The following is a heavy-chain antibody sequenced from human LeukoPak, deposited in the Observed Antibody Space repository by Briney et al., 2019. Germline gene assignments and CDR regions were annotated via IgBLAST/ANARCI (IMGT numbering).Heavy chain of an antibody. CDR1: GFTFSNYI. CDR3: ARDMGSIAAAGFDY. V-gene: IGHV3-30*04. J-gene: IGHJ4*02. Sequence: GGSLRLSCAASGFTFSNYIMHWVRQAPGKGLDWVAVILENGSNQYYADSVKGRFTISRDNSKNTLFLQMNSLRAEDTAVYYCARDMGSIAAAGFDYWGQGTLVTVSS. D-gene: IGHD6-13*01. CDR2: ILENGSNQ.